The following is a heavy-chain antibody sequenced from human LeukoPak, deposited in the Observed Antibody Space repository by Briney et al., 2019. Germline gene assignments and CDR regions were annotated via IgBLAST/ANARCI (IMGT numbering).Heavy chain of an antibody. D-gene: IGHD4-17*01. CDR2: IYYSGST. V-gene: IGHV4-59*01. J-gene: IGHJ6*02. CDR3: ARDGYGDHYYYYGMDV. Sequence: PSETLSLTCTVSGGSISSYYWSWIRQPPGKGLEWIGYIYYSGSTNYNPSLKSRVTISVDTSKNQFSLKLSSVTAADTAVYYCARDGYGDHYYYYGMDVWGQGTTVTVSS. CDR1: GGSISSYY.